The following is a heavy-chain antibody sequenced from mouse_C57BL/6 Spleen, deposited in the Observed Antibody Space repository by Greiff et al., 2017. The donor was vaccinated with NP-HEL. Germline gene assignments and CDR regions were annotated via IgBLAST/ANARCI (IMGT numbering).Heavy chain of an antibody. CDR3: ARSPYSNYVYFDY. V-gene: IGHV7-3*01. J-gene: IGHJ2*01. Sequence: DVQLVESGGGLVQPGGSLSLSCAASGFTFTDYYMSWVRQPPGKALEWLGFIRNKANGYTTEYSASVKGRFTISRDNSQSILYLKMNALRAEDSATYYCARSPYSNYVYFDYWGQGTTLTVSS. D-gene: IGHD2-5*01. CDR1: GFTFTDYY. CDR2: IRNKANGYTT.